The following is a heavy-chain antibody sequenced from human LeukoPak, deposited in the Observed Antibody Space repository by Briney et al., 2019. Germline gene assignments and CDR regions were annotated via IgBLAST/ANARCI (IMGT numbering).Heavy chain of an antibody. CDR2: IIPIFGTA. V-gene: IGHV1-69*13. J-gene: IGHJ4*02. D-gene: IGHD1-26*01. Sequence: SVTVSCKASGGTFSSYAISWVRQAPGQGLEWMGGIIPIFGTANYAQKFQGRVTITADESTSTAYMELSSLRSEDTAVYYCARVVPSGSYDAYFDYWGQGTLVTVSS. CDR3: ARVVPSGSYDAYFDY. CDR1: GGTFSSYA.